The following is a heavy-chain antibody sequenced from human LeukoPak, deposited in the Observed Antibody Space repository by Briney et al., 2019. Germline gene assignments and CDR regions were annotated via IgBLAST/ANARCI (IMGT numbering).Heavy chain of an antibody. CDR1: GFIFTDYW. J-gene: IGHJ4*02. Sequence: PGGSLRLSCGASGFIFTDYWVDWVRQAPGKGLEWVANMKQDGSERNHLESVKGRFTISRDNAKNSLYLQMNNLRAEDTAIYYCARNRGWQQFDCWGQGTLVTVSS. D-gene: IGHD5-24*01. CDR2: MKQDGSER. CDR3: ARNRGWQQFDC. V-gene: IGHV3-7*01.